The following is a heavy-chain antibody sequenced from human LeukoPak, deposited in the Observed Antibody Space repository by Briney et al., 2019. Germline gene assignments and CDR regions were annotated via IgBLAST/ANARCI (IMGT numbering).Heavy chain of an antibody. V-gene: IGHV4-39*01. J-gene: IGHJ3*02. CDR3: ATPYSGGYQGLDI. CDR1: GGSISSNKYY. D-gene: IGHD1-26*01. Sequence: SETLSLTCTVSGGSISSNKYYWGWIRQPPGKGLEWIGSIYYSGSTYYNPTLKSRVTIFEDTSKNQFSLKLSSVTAADTAVYYCATPYSGGYQGLDIWGQGTMVTVSS. CDR2: IYYSGST.